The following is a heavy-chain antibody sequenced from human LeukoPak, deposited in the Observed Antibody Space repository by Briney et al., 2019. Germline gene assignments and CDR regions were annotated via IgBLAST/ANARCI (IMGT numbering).Heavy chain of an antibody. CDR1: GFTFSGSA. J-gene: IGHJ4*02. V-gene: IGHV3-73*01. CDR3: TGNYYGSASYADFDY. D-gene: IGHD3-10*01. CDR2: IRSTANGYAT. Sequence: PGGSLRLSCAASGFTFSGSALHWVRQASGKGLEWVGRIRSTANGYATAYAASVKGRFTISRDDSENTAYLQMDSLKTEDTAVYYCTGNYYGSASYADFDYWGQGTLVTVSS.